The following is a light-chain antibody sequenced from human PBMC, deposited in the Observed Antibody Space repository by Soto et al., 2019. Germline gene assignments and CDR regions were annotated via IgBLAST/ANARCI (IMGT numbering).Light chain of an antibody. V-gene: IGKV1-9*01. CDR1: QNINTF. J-gene: IGKJ3*01. CDR2: AAS. Sequence: DMQLTQSPSFLSASVGDRVTITCRASQNINTFLAWYQQKPGKAPNLLIFAASTLLGGVPSRFSVSGSGTEFSLTISSLQPEDFATYYCQQLNTYPFTFGPGTKVEI. CDR3: QQLNTYPFT.